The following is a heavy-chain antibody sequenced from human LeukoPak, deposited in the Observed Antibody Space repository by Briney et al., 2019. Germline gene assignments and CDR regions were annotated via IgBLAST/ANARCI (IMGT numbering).Heavy chain of an antibody. CDR3: ARARLGYCSGGSCRTRSFDY. J-gene: IGHJ4*02. CDR1: GYTFTSYG. V-gene: IGHV1-18*01. D-gene: IGHD2-15*01. CDR2: ISAYNGNT. Sequence: ASVKVSCKASGYTFTSYGISWVRQAPGQGLEWMGWISAYNGNTNYAQKLQGRVTMTTDTSTSTAYMELRSLRSDDTAVYYCARARLGYCSGGSCRTRSFDYWGQGTLVTVSS.